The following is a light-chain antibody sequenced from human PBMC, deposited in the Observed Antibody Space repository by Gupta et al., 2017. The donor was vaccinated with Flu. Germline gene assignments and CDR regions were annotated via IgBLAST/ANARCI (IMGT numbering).Light chain of an antibody. CDR2: EVT. V-gene: IGLV2-14*01. Sequence: QSALTQPASVSGSPGLSITISCTGTSSDIGGYNYVSWYQEHPGKAPKLIIYEVTNRPSGVSDRFSGSKSANTASLTISGLQAEDEADYYCSSYTTSGTLVFGTGTKVTVL. CDR1: SSDIGGYNY. CDR3: SSYTTSGTLV. J-gene: IGLJ1*01.